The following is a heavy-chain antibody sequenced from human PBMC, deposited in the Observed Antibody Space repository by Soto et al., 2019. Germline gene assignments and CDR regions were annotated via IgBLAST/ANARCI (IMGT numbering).Heavy chain of an antibody. CDR3: ARHIVAYFDY. CDR1: GFTFSNYV. Sequence: QVQLVESGGGVVQPGRSLRLSCAASGFTFSNYVMNWVRQAPGKGLEWVAVIWYDGSKKYYTDPVKGRFTISRDNSKNTLYLQMNSLRAEDTAVYYCARHIVAYFDYWGQGTLVTVSS. CDR2: IWYDGSKK. D-gene: IGHD2-15*01. J-gene: IGHJ4*02. V-gene: IGHV3-33*01.